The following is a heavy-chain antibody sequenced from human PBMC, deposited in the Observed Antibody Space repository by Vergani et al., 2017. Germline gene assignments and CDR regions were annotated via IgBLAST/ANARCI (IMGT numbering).Heavy chain of an antibody. V-gene: IGHV3-23*01. CDR2: ISGSGGST. J-gene: IGHJ6*02. CDR1: GFTFNHYA. Sequence: EVQLLESGGDLVQPGGSLRLSCAASGFTFNHYAMNWVRQAPGKGLEWVSGISGSGGSTYYAGSVKGRFTISRDSSKNTLYLQMNSLSAGDTAVFYCAKANLRNRGYDYLYYYHAMDVWGQGTTVTVSS. CDR3: AKANLRNRGYDYLYYYHAMDV. D-gene: IGHD5-12*01.